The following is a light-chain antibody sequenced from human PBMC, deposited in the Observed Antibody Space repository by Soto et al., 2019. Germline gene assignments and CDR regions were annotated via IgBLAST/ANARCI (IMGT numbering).Light chain of an antibody. Sequence: EIVVTQSPDTLSVSPGGSATLSCRASQSVSSNLAWYQQKPGQAPRLLIYGASTTATGIPARFSGSGSGTEFTITISSLQSEDFAVYYCLQYHNWPSFGQGTKVEIK. V-gene: IGKV3-15*01. J-gene: IGKJ1*01. CDR1: QSVSSN. CDR3: LQYHNWPS. CDR2: GAS.